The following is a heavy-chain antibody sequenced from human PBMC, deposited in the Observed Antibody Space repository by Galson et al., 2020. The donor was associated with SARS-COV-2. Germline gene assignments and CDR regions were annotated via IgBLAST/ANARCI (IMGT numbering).Heavy chain of an antibody. D-gene: IGHD5-18*01. CDR2: IRSNVNSYAT. Sequence: LNCAASGFTFSDSAMHLVRQASGKWLEWLGRIRSNVNSYATAYAASVKGTFIISRDDSKNTAYLQMNSLRAEDTAVYYCAREEDTDMVRFVEMMGGYYYYGMDVWGQGTTVTVSS. CDR1: GFTFSDSA. V-gene: IGHV3-73*01. CDR3: AREEDTDMVRFVEMMGGYYYYGMDV. J-gene: IGHJ6*02.